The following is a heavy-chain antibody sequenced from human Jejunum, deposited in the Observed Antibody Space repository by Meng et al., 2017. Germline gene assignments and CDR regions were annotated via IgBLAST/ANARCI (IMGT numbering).Heavy chain of an antibody. J-gene: IGHJ4*02. Sequence: GRSQEPGPGLVKPSRTLSLTCTVSGGSISSGDYYWSWIRQPPGKGLEWIGYIYYSGSTYYNPSLKSRVTISVDTSKNQFSLKLSSVTAADTAVYYCARDRTTGRYFDYWGQGTLVTVSS. CDR2: IYYSGST. D-gene: IGHD4-11*01. CDR3: ARDRTTGRYFDY. V-gene: IGHV4-30-4*01. CDR1: GGSISSGDYY.